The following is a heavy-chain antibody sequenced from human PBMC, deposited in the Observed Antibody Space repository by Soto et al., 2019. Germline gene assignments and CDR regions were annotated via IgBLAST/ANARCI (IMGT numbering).Heavy chain of an antibody. CDR3: ARHVNLPLAGTGFDY. D-gene: IGHD6-19*01. CDR2: IYYGGTT. J-gene: IGHJ4*02. V-gene: IGHV4-59*08. Sequence: SETLSLTCTVSGGSISPYYWTWVRQPPGKGLEWIGYIYYGGTTSYNPSLMSRVTMSIDTSQEQFSLKLSSVTATDTAVYYCARHVNLPLAGTGFDYWGQGTLVTVSS. CDR1: GGSISPYY.